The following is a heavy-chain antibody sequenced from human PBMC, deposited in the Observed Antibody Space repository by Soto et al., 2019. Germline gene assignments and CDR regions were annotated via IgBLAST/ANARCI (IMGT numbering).Heavy chain of an antibody. Sequence: PGGSLRLSCAASGFTFSIYEMHWVRQAPGKGLEWVSYISSSGSTRYYADSVKGRFTISRDNAKNSLHLQMNSLRAGDTALYYCARSFYDSSGYFPGRYSYHYGVDVWGHGATVTVSS. V-gene: IGHV3-48*03. CDR1: GFTFSIYE. CDR2: ISSSGSTR. D-gene: IGHD3-22*01. CDR3: ARSFYDSSGYFPGRYSYHYGVDV. J-gene: IGHJ6*02.